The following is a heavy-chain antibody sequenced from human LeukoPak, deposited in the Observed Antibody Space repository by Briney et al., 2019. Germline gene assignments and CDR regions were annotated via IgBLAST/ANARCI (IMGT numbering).Heavy chain of an antibody. CDR2: IYYSGST. Sequence: SETLSLTCTVSGGSISSSSYYWGWIRQPPGKGLEWIGSIYYSGSTYYNPSLKSRVTISVDTSKNQFSLKLSSMTAADTAVYYCARIYCSSTSCNGEGFDPWGQGTLVTVSS. J-gene: IGHJ5*02. D-gene: IGHD2-2*01. CDR3: ARIYCSSTSCNGEGFDP. V-gene: IGHV4-39*01. CDR1: GGSISSSSYY.